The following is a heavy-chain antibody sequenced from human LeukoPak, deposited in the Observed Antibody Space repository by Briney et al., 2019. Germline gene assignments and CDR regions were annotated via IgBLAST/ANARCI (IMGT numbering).Heavy chain of an antibody. CDR3: ARADYYGSGSYYIGNWFDP. D-gene: IGHD3-10*01. CDR1: GGSISSYY. Sequence: SETLSLTCTVSGGSISSYYWSWIRQPAGKGLEWIGRIYTSGSTNYNPSLKSRVTMSVDTSKNQFSLKPSSVTAADTAVYYCARADYYGSGSYYIGNWFDPWGQGTLVTVSS. V-gene: IGHV4-4*07. CDR2: IYTSGST. J-gene: IGHJ5*02.